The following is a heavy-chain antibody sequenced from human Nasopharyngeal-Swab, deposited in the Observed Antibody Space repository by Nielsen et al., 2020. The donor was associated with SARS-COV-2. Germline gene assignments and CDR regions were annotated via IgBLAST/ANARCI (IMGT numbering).Heavy chain of an antibody. V-gene: IGHV3-9*01. D-gene: IGHD3-16*01. CDR3: AKGLRLGEPFDY. J-gene: IGHJ4*02. CDR2: ISWNSGSI. Sequence: GGSLRLSCAASGFTFSSYWMSWVRQAPGKGLEWVSGISWNSGSIGYADSVKGRFTISRDNAKNSLYLQMNSLRAEDTALYYCAKGLRLGEPFDYWGQGTLVTVSS. CDR1: GFTFSSYW.